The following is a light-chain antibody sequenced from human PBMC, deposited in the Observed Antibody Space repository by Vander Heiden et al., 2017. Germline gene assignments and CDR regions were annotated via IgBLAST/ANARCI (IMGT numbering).Light chain of an antibody. Sequence: DIQLTQSPSFLSASVGDRVTITCRTSQGISSYLAWYQQKPGKAPKLLIYAASTLQSGVPSRFSGSGSGTEFTLTISSLQPEDFATYYCQHLNSSPIIFGQGTQLDIK. J-gene: IGKJ5*01. CDR1: QGISSY. V-gene: IGKV1-9*01. CDR2: AAS. CDR3: QHLNSSPII.